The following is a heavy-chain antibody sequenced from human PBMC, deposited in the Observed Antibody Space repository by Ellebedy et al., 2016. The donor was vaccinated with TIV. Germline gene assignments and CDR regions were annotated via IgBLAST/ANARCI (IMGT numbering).Heavy chain of an antibody. Sequence: SVKVSCXASGYTFTSYDINWVRQATGQGLEWMGGIIPIFGTANYAQKFQGRVTITADESTSTAYMELSSLRSEDTAVYYCAGGYCSSTSCYIPASPYYYYYMDVWGKGTTVTVSS. CDR1: GYTFTSYD. V-gene: IGHV1-69*13. CDR3: AGGYCSSTSCYIPASPYYYYYMDV. CDR2: IIPIFGTA. D-gene: IGHD2-2*02. J-gene: IGHJ6*03.